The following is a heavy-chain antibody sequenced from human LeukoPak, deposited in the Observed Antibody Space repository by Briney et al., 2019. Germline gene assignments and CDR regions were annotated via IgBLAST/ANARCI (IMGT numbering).Heavy chain of an antibody. D-gene: IGHD6-6*01. CDR1: GGSISSGGYS. J-gene: IGHJ4*02. Sequence: SETLSLTCAVSGGSISSGGYSWSWIRQPPGKGLEWIGYIYYSGSTNYNPSLKSRVTISVDTSKNQFSLKLSSVTAADTAVYYCARHRYSSSSYFDYWGQGTLVTVSS. CDR3: ARHRYSSSSYFDY. V-gene: IGHV4-61*08. CDR2: IYYSGST.